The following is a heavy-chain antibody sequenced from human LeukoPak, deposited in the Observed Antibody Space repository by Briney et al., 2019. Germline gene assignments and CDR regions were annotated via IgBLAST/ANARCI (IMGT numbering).Heavy chain of an antibody. Sequence: SVKVSCKASGGTFSSYAISWVRQAPGLGLEWMGRIIPIFGTANYAQKVQGRVTITTDESPRTAYMELSSLRSEDTAVYYCARGTYYYDSSGYYYWFDPWGQGTLVTVSS. D-gene: IGHD3-22*01. CDR3: ARGTYYYDSSGYYYWFDP. CDR1: GGTFSSYA. CDR2: IIPIFGTA. V-gene: IGHV1-69*05. J-gene: IGHJ5*02.